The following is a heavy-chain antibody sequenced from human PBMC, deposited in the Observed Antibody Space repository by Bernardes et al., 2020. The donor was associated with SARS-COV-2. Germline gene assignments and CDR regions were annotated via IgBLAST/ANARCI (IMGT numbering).Heavy chain of an antibody. Sequence: GGSLRLSCAASGFIFSNYAMSWVRQAPGKGLEWVSAISSGGGNTYYADSVKGRFTVSRDNSKNTLYLQMNSLRAEDTDVYYCAKGVGATRYWYFDLWGRGTLVTVSS. CDR3: AKGVGATRYWYFDL. V-gene: IGHV3-23*01. J-gene: IGHJ2*01. D-gene: IGHD1-26*01. CDR2: ISSGGGNT. CDR1: GFIFSNYA.